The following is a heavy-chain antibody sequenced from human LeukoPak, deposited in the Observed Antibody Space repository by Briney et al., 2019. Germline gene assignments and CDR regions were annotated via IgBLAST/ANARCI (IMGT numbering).Heavy chain of an antibody. CDR3: ARLDYSTSRGAFDI. V-gene: IGHV4-30-4*01. D-gene: IGHD6-6*01. J-gene: IGHJ3*02. Sequence: SETLSLTCTVSGGSISSGDYYWSWIRQPPGKGLEWIGYIYYSGSTYYNPSLKSRVTISVDTSKNQFSLRLSSVTAADTAVYYCARLDYSTSRGAFDIWGQGTMVTVSS. CDR1: GGSISSGDYY. CDR2: IYYSGST.